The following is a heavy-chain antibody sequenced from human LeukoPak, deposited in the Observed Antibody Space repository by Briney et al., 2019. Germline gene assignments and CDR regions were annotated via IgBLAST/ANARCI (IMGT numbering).Heavy chain of an antibody. CDR1: GLTFSNYG. V-gene: IGHV3-21*01. J-gene: IGHJ4*02. CDR3: ARDKYGSGSYSWSKRLDS. Sequence: KTGGSLRLSCAASGLTFSNYGMAWVRQAPGKGLEWVSFISSSSSYIYYADSVKGRFTISRDNAKNSLYLQMNNLRAEDTAVYYCARDKYGSGSYSWSKRLDSWGQGTLVTVSS. D-gene: IGHD3-10*01. CDR2: ISSSSSYI.